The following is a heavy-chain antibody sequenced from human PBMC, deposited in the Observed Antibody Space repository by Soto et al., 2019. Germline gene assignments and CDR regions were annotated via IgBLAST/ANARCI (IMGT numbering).Heavy chain of an antibody. CDR2: IYWDDDK. CDR1: GFSLSTTEEG. J-gene: IGHJ4*02. Sequence: QITLKESGPTLVKPTQTLTLTCTFSGFSLSTTEEGVGWIRQPAGKALEWLALIYWDDDKRYSPSLKSRLAIAKDTSKHQVVLTITNVEPADTATYFSGHGSCTGADCYPSPYFDYWGQGVLVTVSS. CDR3: GHGSCTGADCYPSPYFDY. D-gene: IGHD2-8*02. V-gene: IGHV2-5*02.